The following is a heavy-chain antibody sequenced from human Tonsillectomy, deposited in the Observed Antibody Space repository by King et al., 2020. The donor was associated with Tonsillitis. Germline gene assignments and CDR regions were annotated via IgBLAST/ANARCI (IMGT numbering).Heavy chain of an antibody. CDR1: GGSISGYY. Sequence: QLQESGPGLVKPSETLSLICTVSGGSISGYYWSWIRQPPGKGLEWIGYIYYSGSTNYNPSLKSRVTFSVDTSKNQFSLRLSSVTAADTAVYYCAREHCSGGNCYAIDAFDIWGQGTMVTVSS. J-gene: IGHJ3*02. CDR2: IYYSGST. D-gene: IGHD2-15*01. CDR3: AREHCSGGNCYAIDAFDI. V-gene: IGHV4-59*01.